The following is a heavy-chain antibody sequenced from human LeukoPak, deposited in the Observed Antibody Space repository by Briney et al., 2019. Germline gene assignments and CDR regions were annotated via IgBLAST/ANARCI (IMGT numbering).Heavy chain of an antibody. CDR2: INGDGSYT. Sequence: GGSLRLSFAASGFTFSSYWMHWVRLGPGNGPVWVSRINGDGSYTNYADSVKGRFTISRDNAKNTLFLQMNSLRAEDTAMYFCVRDGRNWLWGQGTLVTVSS. V-gene: IGHV3-74*01. CDR3: VRDGRNWL. J-gene: IGHJ4*02. D-gene: IGHD1-1*01. CDR1: GFTFSSYW.